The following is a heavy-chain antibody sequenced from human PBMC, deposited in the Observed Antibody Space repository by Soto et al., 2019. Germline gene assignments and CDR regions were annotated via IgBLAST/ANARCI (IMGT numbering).Heavy chain of an antibody. CDR1: GFTFNYYA. Sequence: GGSLRLSCAVSGFTFNYYAMSWVRQSPGKGLEWVSTISGSLGSAYYAASVEGRFTISGDNSNNTLYLQMNSLRVEDTATYYCAKDSRLPGFGLLIHAFDIWGHGTMVTVSS. V-gene: IGHV3-23*01. CDR3: AKDSRLPGFGLLIHAFDI. D-gene: IGHD3-3*01. CDR2: ISGSLGSA. J-gene: IGHJ3*02.